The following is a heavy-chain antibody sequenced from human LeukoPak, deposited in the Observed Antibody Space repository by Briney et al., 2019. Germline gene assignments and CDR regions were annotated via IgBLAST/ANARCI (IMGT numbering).Heavy chain of an antibody. CDR1: GFTLSDSW. D-gene: IGHD2-15*01. CDR3: IRGIGWFDY. CDR2: INKNGSEK. J-gene: IGHJ5*01. Sequence: AGSLRLSCVASGFTLSDSWMTWVRQAPGKGLELVGNINKNGSEKESADSAKGRFTISRDNAKTSLFLQMNSLSAEHTAVYYCIRGIGWFDYWGQATLVTDPS. V-gene: IGHV3-7*05.